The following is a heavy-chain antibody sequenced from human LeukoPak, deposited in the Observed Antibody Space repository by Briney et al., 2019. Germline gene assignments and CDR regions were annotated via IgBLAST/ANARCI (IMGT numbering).Heavy chain of an antibody. CDR1: GYSFTSYW. J-gene: IGHJ4*02. V-gene: IGHV5-51*01. CDR3: ARQPIIAAAGPNFDY. D-gene: IGHD6-13*01. Sequence: GESLKISCKGSGYSFTSYWIGWVRQMPGKGLEWMGIIFPGDSDTRYSPSFQGQVTISADKSISTAYLQWSSLKASDTAMYYCARQPIIAAAGPNFDYWGQGTLVTVSS. CDR2: IFPGDSDT.